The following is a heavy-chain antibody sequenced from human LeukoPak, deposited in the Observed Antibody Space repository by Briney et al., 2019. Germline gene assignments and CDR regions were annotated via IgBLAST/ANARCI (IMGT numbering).Heavy chain of an antibody. Sequence: GGSLRLSCAASGFTFDDYTMHWVRQAPGKXXXXXXLISWDGGSTYYADSVKGRSTISRDNSKNSLYLQMNSLRTEDTALYYCAIEYSSLNYFDYWGQGTLVTVSS. J-gene: IGHJ4*02. CDR2: ISWDGGST. V-gene: IGHV3-43*01. CDR1: GFTFDDYT. CDR3: AIEYSSLNYFDY. D-gene: IGHD6-6*01.